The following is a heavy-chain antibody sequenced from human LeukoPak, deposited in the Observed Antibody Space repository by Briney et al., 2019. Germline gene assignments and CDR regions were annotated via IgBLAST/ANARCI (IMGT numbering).Heavy chain of an antibody. CDR3: ARLGGGYVLDY. J-gene: IGHJ4*02. CDR2: IRSAGYNT. D-gene: IGHD5-12*01. Sequence: GGSLRLSCATCGFTFSTYWMHWVRQAPGKGLVWVSHIRSAGYNTNYADSVKGRFIISRDNAKNTLYLQMNSLRAEDTAVYYCARLGGGYVLDYWGQGTLVTVYS. V-gene: IGHV3-74*01. CDR1: GFTFSTYW.